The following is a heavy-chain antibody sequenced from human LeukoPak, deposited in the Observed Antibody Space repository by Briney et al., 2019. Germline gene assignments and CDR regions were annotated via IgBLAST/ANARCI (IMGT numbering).Heavy chain of an antibody. D-gene: IGHD3-3*01. V-gene: IGHV3-7*04. CDR2: IKQVGSEK. CDR1: GFTFSSYW. Sequence: PGGSLRLSCAASGFTFSSYWMSWVRPAPGKGREWVAKIKQVGSEKYYVGSVKGRFTLSRDNAKNSLYLQMNSLRAEDTAVYYCARGYDFWSGYWSNWFDPWGQGTLVTVSS. J-gene: IGHJ5*02. CDR3: ARGYDFWSGYWSNWFDP.